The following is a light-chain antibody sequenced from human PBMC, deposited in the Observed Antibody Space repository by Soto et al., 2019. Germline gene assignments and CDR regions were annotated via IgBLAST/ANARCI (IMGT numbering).Light chain of an antibody. CDR1: QSVSSSY. CDR3: QQYGSSPRT. Sequence: EIVLTQPPGTQSLSPGERATLSCRASQSVSSSYLAWYQQKPGQAPRLLIYGASSRATGIPDRFSGSGSGTDFTLTISRLEPEDFAVYYCQQYGSSPRTFGQGTKVEIK. CDR2: GAS. J-gene: IGKJ1*01. V-gene: IGKV3-20*01.